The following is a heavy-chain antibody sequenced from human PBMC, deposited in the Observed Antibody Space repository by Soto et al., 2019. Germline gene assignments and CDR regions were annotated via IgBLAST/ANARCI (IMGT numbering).Heavy chain of an antibody. CDR2: IKQDGSEK. CDR3: ARDLMGATAFDY. J-gene: IGHJ4*02. D-gene: IGHD1-26*01. V-gene: IGHV3-7*03. CDR1: GFTFTGYW. Sequence: EVQLVESGGGLVQPGGSLGLSCAASGFTFTGYWMSWVCQAPGKGLEWVANIKQDGSEKYYVDSVKGRFTIYRDNAKKSLDLQMNSLRTEDTAVYYCARDLMGATAFDYWGQGTLVTVSS.